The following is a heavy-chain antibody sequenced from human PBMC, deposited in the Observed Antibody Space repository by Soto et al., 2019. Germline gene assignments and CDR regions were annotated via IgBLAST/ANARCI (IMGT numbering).Heavy chain of an antibody. D-gene: IGHD3-10*01. CDR3: ARVKGRWYCSGTYQGLDV. CDR2: IWFDGSNK. J-gene: IGHJ6*02. V-gene: IGHV3-33*01. Sequence: QVQLVESGGGVVQPGRSLRLSCAASGFTFSSYGMYWVRQAPGKGLAWVAGIWFDGSNKYYADSVKGRFTISRDNSKNMVELEMNSLRAEDTAVYYCARVKGRWYCSGTYQGLDVWGQGTTVTVSS. CDR1: GFTFSSYG.